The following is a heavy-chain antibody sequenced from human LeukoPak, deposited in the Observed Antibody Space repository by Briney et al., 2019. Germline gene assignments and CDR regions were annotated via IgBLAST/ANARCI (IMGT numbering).Heavy chain of an antibody. V-gene: IGHV3-66*01. J-gene: IGHJ6*02. Sequence: GGSLRLSCAASGFTVSSNYMSWVRQAPGKGLEWVSVIYSGGSTYYADSVKGRFTISRDNSKNTLYLQMNSLRAEDTAVYYCARYNGYYARYYYGMDVWGQGTTVTVSS. D-gene: IGHD3-22*01. CDR1: GFTVSSNY. CDR3: ARYNGYYARYYYGMDV. CDR2: IYSGGST.